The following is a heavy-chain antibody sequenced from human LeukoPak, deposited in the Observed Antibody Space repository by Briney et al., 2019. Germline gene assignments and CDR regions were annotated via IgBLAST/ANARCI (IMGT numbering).Heavy chain of an antibody. CDR3: ARVTGTWWADY. Sequence: PGGSLRLSCAASGFTVSNYGVNWVRQAPGEGLEWVSYISSSGTTIYYADSVKGRFTISRDNAKNSLHLQMNSLRDEDTAVYYCARVTGTWWADYWGQGTLVTVSS. CDR2: ISSSGTTI. D-gene: IGHD2-8*02. CDR1: GFTVSNYG. J-gene: IGHJ4*02. V-gene: IGHV3-48*02.